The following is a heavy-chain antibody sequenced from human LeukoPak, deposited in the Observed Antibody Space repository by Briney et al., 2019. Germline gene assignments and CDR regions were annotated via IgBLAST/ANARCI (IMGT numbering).Heavy chain of an antibody. CDR3: ARGVRKGYCSGDSCYSRDYYGMDV. V-gene: IGHV4-34*01. CDR1: GGSFSGYY. D-gene: IGHD2-15*01. CDR2: INHSGST. J-gene: IGHJ6*02. Sequence: PSETLSLTCAVYGGSFSGYYWSWIRQPPGKGLEWIGEINHSGSTNYNPSLKSRVTISVDTSKNQFSLKLSSVTAADTAVYYCARGVRKGYCSGDSCYSRDYYGMDVWGQGTTVTVSS.